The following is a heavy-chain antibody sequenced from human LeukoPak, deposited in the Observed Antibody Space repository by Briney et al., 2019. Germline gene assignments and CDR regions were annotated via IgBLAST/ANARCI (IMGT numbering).Heavy chain of an antibody. Sequence: SETLSLTCAVSGGSISSSNWWSWVRQPPGKGLEWIGEIYHSGSTNYNPSLKSRVTISVDKSKNQFSLKLSSVTAADTAVYYCARAPPAVVAAKYYYYMDVWGKGTTVTISS. CDR1: GGSISSSNW. V-gene: IGHV4-4*02. CDR2: IYHSGST. CDR3: ARAPPAVVAAKYYYYMDV. D-gene: IGHD2-15*01. J-gene: IGHJ6*03.